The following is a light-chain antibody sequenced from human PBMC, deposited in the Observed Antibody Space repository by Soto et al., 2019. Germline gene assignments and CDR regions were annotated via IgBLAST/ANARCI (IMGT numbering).Light chain of an antibody. V-gene: IGKV3-20*01. CDR3: QQYGSSPPFT. Sequence: EIVLTQSPGTLSLPPGERATLSCRASQSVSSSYLARYQQKPGQAPRLLIYCASSRATGIPDRFSGSGSGIDFTLPISRLEPEDFAVYYCQQYGSSPPFTFGRGSKVEIK. CDR2: CAS. CDR1: QSVSSSY. J-gene: IGKJ4*01.